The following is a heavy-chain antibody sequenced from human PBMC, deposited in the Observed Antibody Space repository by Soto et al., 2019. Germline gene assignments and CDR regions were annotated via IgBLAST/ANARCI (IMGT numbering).Heavy chain of an antibody. CDR2: IIPIFGTA. CDR3: ARKFCGGDCYLDAFGI. CDR1: GGTFSSYA. D-gene: IGHD2-21*02. J-gene: IGHJ3*02. Sequence: QVQLVQSGAEVKKPGSSVKVSCTASGGTFSSYAISWVRQAPGQGLEWMGGIIPIFGTANYAQTFQGKVTFTAYESRRTAYMELSSLRTEDTAVYYCARKFCGGDCYLDAFGIWGQGTMVTVSS. V-gene: IGHV1-69*01.